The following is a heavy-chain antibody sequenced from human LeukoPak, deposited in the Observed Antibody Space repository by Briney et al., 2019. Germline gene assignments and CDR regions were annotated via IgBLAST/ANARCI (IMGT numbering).Heavy chain of an antibody. CDR1: RDSFSSNSVT. Sequence: KTSQTLSLTCAISRDSFSSNSVTWHWIRQSPSRGLEWLGRTYYRSTWYNDYAVSVRGRITVNPDTSKNQFSLHLNSVTPEDTAVYYCARRLTQYDCFDPWGQGILVTVSS. CDR3: ARRLTQYDCFDP. D-gene: IGHD2-2*01. J-gene: IGHJ5*02. CDR2: TYYRSTWYN. V-gene: IGHV6-1*01.